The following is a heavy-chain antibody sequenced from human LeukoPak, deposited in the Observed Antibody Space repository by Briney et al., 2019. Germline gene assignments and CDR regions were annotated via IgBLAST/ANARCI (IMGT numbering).Heavy chain of an antibody. V-gene: IGHV3-74*01. CDR3: ARGPDYGGPL. CDR2: MNSDASST. CDR1: RFTFTNYW. J-gene: IGHJ4*02. D-gene: IGHD4-23*01. Sequence: PGVSLRLSCVASRFTFTNYWRHWVRQAPGKGLVWVARMNSDASSTSYADSVKGRFSISRDNAKKTLYLQMNSLRAEDTAVYYCARGPDYGGPLRGQGTLVTVSP.